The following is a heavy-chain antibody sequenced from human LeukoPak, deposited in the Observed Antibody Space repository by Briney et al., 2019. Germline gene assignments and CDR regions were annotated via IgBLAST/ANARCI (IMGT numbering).Heavy chain of an antibody. CDR1: GGTFSSYA. J-gene: IGHJ4*02. CDR3: AREGAIVVVITTSYYFDY. Sequence: SVKFSCKASGGTFSSYAISWVRQAPGQGLEWMGRIIPIFGTANYAQKFQGRVTIATDESTSTAYMELSSLRSEDTAVYYCAREGAIVVVITTSYYFDYWGQGTLVTVSS. D-gene: IGHD3-22*01. V-gene: IGHV1-69*05. CDR2: IIPIFGTA.